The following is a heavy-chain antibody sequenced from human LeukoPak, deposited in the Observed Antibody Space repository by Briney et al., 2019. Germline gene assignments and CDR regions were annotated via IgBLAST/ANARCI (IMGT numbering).Heavy chain of an antibody. V-gene: IGHV3-23*01. J-gene: IGHJ6*03. Sequence: PGGTLRLSCAASGFSFSSYGISWVRQAPGKGLEWVSAISASGGTTYYADSVKGRFTISRDNSKNTLYLQMNSLRAEDTAVYYCAKGSKEVLFTRDHCMDVWGKGTTVTISS. CDR2: ISASGGTT. CDR1: GFSFSSYG. CDR3: AKGSKEVLFTRDHCMDV. D-gene: IGHD3-3*01.